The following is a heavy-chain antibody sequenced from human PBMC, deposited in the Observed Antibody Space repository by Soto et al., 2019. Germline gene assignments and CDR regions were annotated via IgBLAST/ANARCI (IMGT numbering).Heavy chain of an antibody. Sequence: GESLKISCKGSGYSFTSYWISWVRQMPGKGLEWMGRIDPSDSYTNYSPSFQGHVTISADKSISTAYLQWSSLKASDTAMYYCARGTTVVRKSHYYYYYGMDVWGQGTTVTVSS. CDR2: IDPSDSYT. D-gene: IGHD4-17*01. CDR1: GYSFTSYW. J-gene: IGHJ6*02. V-gene: IGHV5-10-1*01. CDR3: ARGTTVVRKSHYYYYYGMDV.